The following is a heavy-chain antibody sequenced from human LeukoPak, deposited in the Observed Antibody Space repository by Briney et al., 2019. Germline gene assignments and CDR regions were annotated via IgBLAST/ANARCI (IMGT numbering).Heavy chain of an antibody. Sequence: GGSLRLSCAASGFTFSSYGMHWVRQAPGKGLEWVAVISYDGSNKYYADSVKGRITISRDNSKNTLYLQMNSLRAEDTAVYYCAKDEYDILTGYQYYYGMDVWGKGTTVTVSS. CDR1: GFTFSSYG. CDR3: AKDEYDILTGYQYYYGMDV. V-gene: IGHV3-30*18. D-gene: IGHD3-9*01. J-gene: IGHJ6*04. CDR2: ISYDGSNK.